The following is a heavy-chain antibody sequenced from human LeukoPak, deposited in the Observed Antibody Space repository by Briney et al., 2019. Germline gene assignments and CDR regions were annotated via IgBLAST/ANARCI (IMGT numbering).Heavy chain of an antibody. V-gene: IGHV3-23*01. Sequence: GGSLRLSCAASGFTFSSYAMSWVRQAPGKGLEWVSAISGSGGSTYYADSVKGRFTISRDNSKNTLYLQMNSLRAEDTAVYYCAKGDSRSGSYYNALDDYWGQGTLVTVTS. CDR3: AKGDSRSGSYYNALDDY. CDR2: ISGSGGST. D-gene: IGHD3-10*01. J-gene: IGHJ4*02. CDR1: GFTFSSYA.